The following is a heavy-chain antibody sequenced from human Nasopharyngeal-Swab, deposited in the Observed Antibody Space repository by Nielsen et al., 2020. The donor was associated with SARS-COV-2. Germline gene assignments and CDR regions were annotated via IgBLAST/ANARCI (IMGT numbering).Heavy chain of an antibody. CDR1: GGSLSSSNYY. V-gene: IGHV4-39*02. CDR2: VSYSGPT. CDR3: GRLTKTTVTRRLHFDY. D-gene: IGHD4-11*01. Sequence: SETLSLTCTVSGGSLSSSNYYWGWIRQPPGKGLEWIGTVSYSGPTYYNPSLKSRVTMSVDTSKNHFSLRLTSVTAADTAVYYCGRLTKTTVTRRLHFDYWGQGTLVTVSS. J-gene: IGHJ4*02.